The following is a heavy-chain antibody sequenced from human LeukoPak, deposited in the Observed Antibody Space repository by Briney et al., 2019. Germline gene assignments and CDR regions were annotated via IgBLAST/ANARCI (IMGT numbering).Heavy chain of an antibody. D-gene: IGHD2/OR15-2a*01. J-gene: IGHJ4*02. CDR3: ARHSSALGYFDY. V-gene: IGHV5-51*01. CDR2: IYPGDSDT. CDR1: GFTFTRYW. Sequence: GESLKISCKGSGFTFTRYWIGWVRQVPGKGLEWMGIIYPGDSDTRYSPSFQGQVTISADKSISTAYLQWSNLKASDTAMYYCARHSSALGYFDYWGQGTLVTVSS.